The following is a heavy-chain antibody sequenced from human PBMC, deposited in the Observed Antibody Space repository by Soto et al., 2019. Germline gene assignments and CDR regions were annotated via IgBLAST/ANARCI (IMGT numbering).Heavy chain of an antibody. CDR2: IWYDGNNK. D-gene: IGHD2-21*01. CDR1: GFTFSNYG. CDR3: ARGLHSLFDY. J-gene: IGHJ4*02. V-gene: IGHV3-33*01. Sequence: PGGSLRLSCAASGFTFSNYGMHWVRQAPGKGLEWVAVIWYDGNNKYYADSVKGRFTISRDNSSNTLYVQMTSLRAEDTAVYYCARGLHSLFDYWGQGTLVTVSS.